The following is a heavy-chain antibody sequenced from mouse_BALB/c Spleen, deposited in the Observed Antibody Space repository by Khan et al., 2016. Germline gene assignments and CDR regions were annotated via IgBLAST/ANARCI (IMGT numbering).Heavy chain of an antibody. CDR3: GRHQLAEWFCDG. CDR2: IIYSGST. CDR1: GYSITSDYA. V-gene: IGHV3-2*02. J-gene: IGHJ1*01. D-gene: IGHD4-1*02. Sequence: VQLKESGPGLVKPSQSLSLTCTVTGYSITSDYAWNWIRQFPGNKLEWMGYIIYSGSTSYNPSLKSRISITRDTSKNQFFLQLNSVTPEDTATXFCGRHQLAEWFCDGWGAGTTVTVSS.